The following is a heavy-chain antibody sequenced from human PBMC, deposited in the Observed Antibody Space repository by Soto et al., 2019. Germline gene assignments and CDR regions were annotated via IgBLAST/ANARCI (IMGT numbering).Heavy chain of an antibody. V-gene: IGHV3-23*01. D-gene: IGHD1-1*01. Sequence: GGSLRLSCAASGFTFSSYAMSWVRQAPGKGLEWVSAISGSGGSTYYADSVKGRFTISRDNSKNTLYLQMNSLRAEDTAVYYCAKLSERSLDAQSHDYFDYWGQGTLVTVSS. CDR2: ISGSGGST. CDR1: GFTFSSYA. CDR3: AKLSERSLDAQSHDYFDY. J-gene: IGHJ4*02.